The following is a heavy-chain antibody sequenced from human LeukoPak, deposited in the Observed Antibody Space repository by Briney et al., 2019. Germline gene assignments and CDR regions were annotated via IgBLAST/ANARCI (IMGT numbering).Heavy chain of an antibody. CDR3: AKDGGYYDFWSGYRSDP. D-gene: IGHD3-3*01. Sequence: GGSLRLSCAASGFTFSSYAMSWVRQAPGKGLAWVSAISGSGASTYYADFVKGRFIISRDHSKNTLYLQMNSLRAEDTAVYYCAKDGGYYDFWSGYRSDPWGQGTLVTVSS. V-gene: IGHV3-23*01. CDR1: GFTFSSYA. CDR2: ISGSGAST. J-gene: IGHJ5*02.